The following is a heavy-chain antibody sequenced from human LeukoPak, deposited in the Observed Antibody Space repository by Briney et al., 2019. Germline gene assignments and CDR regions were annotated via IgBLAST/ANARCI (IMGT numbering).Heavy chain of an antibody. CDR1: GFTFSNYA. CDR2: ISGSGGST. J-gene: IGHJ4*02. D-gene: IGHD2/OR15-2a*01. Sequence: GGSLRLSCVASGFTFSNYAMSWVRQAPGKGLEWVSGISGSGGSTYYADSVKGRFAISRDNSKNTLYLQMRNLRVEHTAVYYCAKVVAGNIDYYFDYWGQGILVAVSS. V-gene: IGHV3-23*01. CDR3: AKVVAGNIDYYFDY.